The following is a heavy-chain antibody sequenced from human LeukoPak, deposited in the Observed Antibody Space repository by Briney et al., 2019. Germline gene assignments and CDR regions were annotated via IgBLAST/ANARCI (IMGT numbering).Heavy chain of an antibody. D-gene: IGHD2-21*02. CDR2: IYYRGDT. CDR1: GDSVSSSY. CDR3: TKNAGRARPSDL. V-gene: IGHV4-59*02. J-gene: IGHJ1*01. Sequence: PSETLSLTCTVSGDSVSSSYWSWVRQPPGKGLEWLAYIYYRGDTNYNPSLKSRLTISLDMSRNQVSLKLLSVTAADTAVYYCTKNAGRARPSDLWGQGLLLTVSS.